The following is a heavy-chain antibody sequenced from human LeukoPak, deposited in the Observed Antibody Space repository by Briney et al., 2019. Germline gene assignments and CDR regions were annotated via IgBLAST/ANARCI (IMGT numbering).Heavy chain of an antibody. Sequence: PSETLSLTCTVSGGSISGYFWSWIRQPPGKGLEWIGFIYYSGGTNYIPSLTSRVTISVDTSKNQLSLKLSSVTAADTAVYYCARHSSVSGGAFQYWGQGTPVTVSS. CDR1: GGSISGYF. V-gene: IGHV4-59*08. D-gene: IGHD3-22*01. CDR3: ARHSSVSGGAFQY. J-gene: IGHJ4*02. CDR2: IYYSGGT.